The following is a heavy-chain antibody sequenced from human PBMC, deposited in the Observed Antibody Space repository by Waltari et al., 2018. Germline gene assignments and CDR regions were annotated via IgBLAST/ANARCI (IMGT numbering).Heavy chain of an antibody. CDR2: IYHTDST. Sequence: QLQLQQSGSGVVKPSHTLSLTCAVSGDSISTAAYSWTGIRQPPGKGLEWLGYIYHTDSTNYTPSIKGRVTMSIDSSKSQFSLKLSSVTAADTAVYYCATINYYGPGVDAYWGQGILVTVSS. V-gene: IGHV4-30-2*01. J-gene: IGHJ4*02. CDR3: ATINYYGPGVDAY. D-gene: IGHD3-10*01. CDR1: GDSISTAAYS.